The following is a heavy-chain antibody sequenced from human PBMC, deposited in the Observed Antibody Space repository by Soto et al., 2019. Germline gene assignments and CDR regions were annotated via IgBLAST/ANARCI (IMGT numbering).Heavy chain of an antibody. D-gene: IGHD3-22*01. Sequence: ASETLSLTCTVSGGSISSYYWSWIRQPPGKGLEWIGYIYYSGSTNYNPSLKSRVTISVDTSKNQFSLKLSSVTAADTAVYYCASRDSSGYYYPFDYWGQGTLVTVSS. J-gene: IGHJ4*02. CDR1: GGSISSYY. CDR3: ASRDSSGYYYPFDY. CDR2: IYYSGST. V-gene: IGHV4-59*01.